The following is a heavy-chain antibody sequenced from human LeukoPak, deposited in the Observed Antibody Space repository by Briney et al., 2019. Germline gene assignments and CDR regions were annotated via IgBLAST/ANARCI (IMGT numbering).Heavy chain of an antibody. D-gene: IGHD2/OR15-2a*01. CDR3: ARAIQYRFDP. V-gene: IGHV3-66*01. Sequence: GGSLRLSCAASGFTVSSNYVGWVRQGPGKGLEWVSVIYAAGNTYYADSVKGRFTISRDNSKNTLYLQMSSLRAEDTAVYYCARAIQYRFDPWGQGTLVTVSS. CDR2: IYAAGNT. CDR1: GFTVSSNY. J-gene: IGHJ5*02.